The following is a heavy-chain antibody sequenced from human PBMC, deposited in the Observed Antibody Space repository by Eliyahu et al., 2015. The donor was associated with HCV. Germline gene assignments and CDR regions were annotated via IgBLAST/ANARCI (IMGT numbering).Heavy chain of an antibody. J-gene: IGHJ4*02. CDR3: TTEVLLWFGENY. Sequence: GFTFSNAWMSWVRQAPGKGLEWVGRIKSKTDGGTTDYAAPVKGRFTISRDDSKNTLYLQMNSLKTEDTAVYYCTTEVLLWFGENYWGQGTLVTVSS. V-gene: IGHV3-15*01. D-gene: IGHD3-10*01. CDR2: IKSKTDGGTT. CDR1: GFTFSNAW.